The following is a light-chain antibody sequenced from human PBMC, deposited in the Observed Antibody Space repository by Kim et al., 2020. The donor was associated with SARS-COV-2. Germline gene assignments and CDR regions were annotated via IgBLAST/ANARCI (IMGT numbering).Light chain of an antibody. Sequence: VTISCTGSSSTIGAGDDVHWYQQLPVTAPKLLIYGNSNRPSGVPDRFSGSKSGTSASLAITGLQAEDEADYYCQSYDSSLSALYVFGTGTKVTVL. CDR2: GNS. CDR1: SSTIGAGDD. V-gene: IGLV1-40*01. CDR3: QSYDSSLSALYV. J-gene: IGLJ1*01.